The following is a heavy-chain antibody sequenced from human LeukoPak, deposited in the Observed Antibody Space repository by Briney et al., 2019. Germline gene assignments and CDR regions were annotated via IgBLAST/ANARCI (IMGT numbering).Heavy chain of an antibody. V-gene: IGHV1-69*13. CDR1: GGTFSNYDFIFTGYA. Sequence: ASVKVSCKASGGTFSNYDFIFTGYAISWVRQAPGQGLEWMGGIIPIYGRADYPQKFQGRVTITADESTRTVTMQLSSLRSEDTAVYYCAGFFYDNSNDAFDIWGQGTVVTVS. CDR2: IIPIYGRA. D-gene: IGHD3-22*01. J-gene: IGHJ3*02. CDR3: AGFFYDNSNDAFDI.